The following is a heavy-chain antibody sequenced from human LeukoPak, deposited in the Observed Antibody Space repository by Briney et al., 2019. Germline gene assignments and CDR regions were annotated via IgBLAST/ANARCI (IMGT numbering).Heavy chain of an antibody. CDR3: ARGLITMIWGGDVY. V-gene: IGHV3-21*01. CDR2: ISSNGIYI. D-gene: IGHD3-22*01. J-gene: IGHJ4*02. CDR1: GFTFSNYS. Sequence: PGGSLRLSCAASGFTFSNYSMNWVRQAPGKGLEWVSSISSNGIYIYYADSVKGRFTISRDNAKNSLYLQMNSLRAEDTAVYYCARGLITMIWGGDVYWGQGTLVTVSS.